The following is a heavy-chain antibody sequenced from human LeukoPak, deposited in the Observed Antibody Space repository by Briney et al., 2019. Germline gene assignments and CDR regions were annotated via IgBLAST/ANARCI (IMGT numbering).Heavy chain of an antibody. V-gene: IGHV5-51*01. D-gene: IGHD6-19*01. Sequence: GESLKISCKGSGYSFTSYWIGWVRQMPGKGLEWMGIIYPGDSDTRNSPSFQGQVTISADKSISTAYVQWSRLQASDTAMYYCARGAVAGNSYAFDSWGQGTMVTVSS. J-gene: IGHJ3*02. CDR3: ARGAVAGNSYAFDS. CDR1: GYSFTSYW. CDR2: IYPGDSDT.